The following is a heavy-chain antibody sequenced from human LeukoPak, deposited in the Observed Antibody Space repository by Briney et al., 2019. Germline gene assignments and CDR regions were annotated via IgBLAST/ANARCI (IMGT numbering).Heavy chain of an antibody. J-gene: IGHJ4*02. CDR3: ARDLEGKVAGDY. CDR2: IWYDGSNK. V-gene: IGHV3-33*08. Sequence: PGGSLRLSCAASGFTFSSYSMNWVRQARGKGLEWVAVIWYDGSNKYYADSVKGRFTISRDNSKNTLYLQMNSLRAEDTAVYYCARDLEGKVAGDYWGQGTLVTVSS. CDR1: GFTFSSYS. D-gene: IGHD6-13*01.